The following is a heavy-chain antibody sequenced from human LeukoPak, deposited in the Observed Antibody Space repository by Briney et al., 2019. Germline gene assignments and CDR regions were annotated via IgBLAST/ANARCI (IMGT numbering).Heavy chain of an antibody. V-gene: IGHV1-18*01. CDR3: ARGRIVVVPDGISEGGSWFDP. CDR1: GYTFSTYG. Sequence: ASVKVSCKASGYTFSTYGIAWVRWAPGQGLEWMGWISAYNRKTNYAQKFQGRVTMTTDSSTSTAYMELRSLRSDDTAMYYCARGRIVVVPDGISEGGSWFDPWGQGTLVTVSS. J-gene: IGHJ5*02. CDR2: ISAYNRKT. D-gene: IGHD2-2*01.